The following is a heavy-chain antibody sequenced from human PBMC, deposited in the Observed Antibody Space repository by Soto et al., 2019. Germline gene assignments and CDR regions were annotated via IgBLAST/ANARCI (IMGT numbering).Heavy chain of an antibody. CDR1: GFTFSRYW. D-gene: IGHD3-16*01. Sequence: GGSLRLSCAASGFTFSRYWMSWVRQAPGKGLEWVANIKEDGSEKNDVDSVKGRFTVSRDNAKNSLYLQMNSLRAEDTAVYYRWKGGHIDFWGQGTPVTVSS. V-gene: IGHV3-7*03. CDR2: IKEDGSEK. J-gene: IGHJ4*02. CDR3: WKGGHIDF.